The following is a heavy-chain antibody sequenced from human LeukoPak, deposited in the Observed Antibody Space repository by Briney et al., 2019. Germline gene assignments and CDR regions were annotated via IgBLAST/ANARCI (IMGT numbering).Heavy chain of an antibody. V-gene: IGHV4-31*03. CDR1: GGSISIGSHY. Sequence: SETLSLTCTVSGGSISIGSHYWSWIRQHPGKGLEWIGCIYDSRFTYYNPSLESRVTISVDSSENQLSLKMTPVTAADTAAYYCAGGFDSSKMAYWGQGALVTVSS. CDR3: AGGFDSSKMAY. D-gene: IGHD6-13*01. CDR2: IYDSRFT. J-gene: IGHJ4*02.